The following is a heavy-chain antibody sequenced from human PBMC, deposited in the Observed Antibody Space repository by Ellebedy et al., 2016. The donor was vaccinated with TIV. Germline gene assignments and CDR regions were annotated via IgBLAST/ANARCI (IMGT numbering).Heavy chain of an antibody. CDR2: INTSGTI. CDR1: GGPFNGYF. J-gene: IGHJ3*01. Sequence: SETLSLXXGVSGGPFNGYFWSWVRQAPGKGLEWIGEINTSGTINFNPSLKSRVTISIDTSKRQFSLNLKSVTAADTAFYYCARRGLVYGDYDRAFDVWGRGPMVTVSS. V-gene: IGHV4-34*01. D-gene: IGHD4-17*01. CDR3: ARRGLVYGDYDRAFDV.